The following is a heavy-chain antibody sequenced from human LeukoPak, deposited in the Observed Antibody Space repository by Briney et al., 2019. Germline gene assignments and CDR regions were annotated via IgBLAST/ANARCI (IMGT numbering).Heavy chain of an antibody. V-gene: IGHV1-8*01. CDR1: GYTFTNFD. CDR2: MNPNTGHT. J-gene: IGHJ4*02. Sequence: ASVTVSCKASGYTFTNFDINWVRQATGQGLEWLGWMNPNTGHTGFAQKFQGRVTMTRDTSISTAFLDLNTLTSDDTAVYYCARSGFGFESHFDAWGQGTPVTVSS. CDR3: ARSGFGFESHFDA. D-gene: IGHD3-10*01.